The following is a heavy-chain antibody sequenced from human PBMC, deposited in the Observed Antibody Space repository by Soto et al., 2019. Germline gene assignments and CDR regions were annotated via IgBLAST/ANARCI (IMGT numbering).Heavy chain of an antibody. CDR3: AREAVTTNREWYFDL. CDR1: GFTFSSYA. Sequence: EVQLVESGEGLVQPGGSLRLSCAASGFTFSSYAMHWVRQAPGKGLEYVSAVSSNGGSTYYADSVKGRFTISRDNSKKTLYLQMGSLRVEDMAVYYCAREAVTTNREWYFDLWGRGTLVTVSS. V-gene: IGHV3-64*02. CDR2: VSSNGGST. D-gene: IGHD4-17*01. J-gene: IGHJ2*01.